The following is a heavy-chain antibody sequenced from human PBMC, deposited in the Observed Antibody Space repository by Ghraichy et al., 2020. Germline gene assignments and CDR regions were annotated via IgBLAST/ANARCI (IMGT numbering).Heavy chain of an antibody. J-gene: IGHJ3*02. D-gene: IGHD5-12*01. CDR1: GYTFTSYG. CDR2: ISAYNGNT. V-gene: IGHV1-18*01. Sequence: ASVKVSCKASGYTFTSYGISWVRQAPGQGLEWMGLISAYNGNTNYVQKLQGRLTMTTDTSTSTAYMELRSLRSDDSAVYYCARDYRLGHDAFDIWGQGTMVTVSS. CDR3: ARDYRLGHDAFDI.